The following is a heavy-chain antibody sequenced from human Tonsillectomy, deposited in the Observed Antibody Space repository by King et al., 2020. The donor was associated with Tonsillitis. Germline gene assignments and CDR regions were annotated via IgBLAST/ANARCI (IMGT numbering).Heavy chain of an antibody. CDR1: GFVFSDHA. CDR3: ARSPHTTAYFDS. V-gene: IGHV3-30*04. J-gene: IGHJ4*02. CDR2: ISHDGRNK. Sequence: VQLVESGGGVVQPGRSMRLSCTASGFVFSDHAVHWVRQAPGKGLEWVAVISHDGRNKHYADSVKGRFTISRDNSKNIVYLQMNSLRAEDTAVYYCARSPHTTAYFDSWGQGTLVSVSS. D-gene: IGHD4-17*01.